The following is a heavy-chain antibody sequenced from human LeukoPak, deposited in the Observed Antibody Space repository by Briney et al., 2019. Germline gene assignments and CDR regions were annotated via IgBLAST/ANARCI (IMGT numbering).Heavy chain of an antibody. J-gene: IGHJ4*02. D-gene: IGHD2-8*02. V-gene: IGHV4-59*01. CDR2: IYNSGSA. CDR1: AGSISSYY. Sequence: SETLSLTCTVAAGSISSYYCNWIRQPPGKGLEWIGEIYNSGSANYNPSLQSRVTISVDTSKNEFSLKLSSVTAADTAVYYCVTGYWEFDCWGQGTLVTVSS. CDR3: VTGYWEFDC.